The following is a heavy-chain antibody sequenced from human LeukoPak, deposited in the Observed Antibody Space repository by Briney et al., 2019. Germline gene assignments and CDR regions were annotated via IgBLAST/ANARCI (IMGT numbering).Heavy chain of an antibody. CDR3: AEYDHSNYLAY. CDR2: IHANGNT. V-gene: IGHV4-4*08. CDR1: GVSISSNY. Sequence: PSDTLSLTCTVSGVSISSNYWSWIRQPPGKGLAWDGREWIGYIHANGNTNYNPSLKRRVTMSLDSSRRHLSLNLSSLTAADTAVYFCAEYDHSNYLAYWGQGILVTVSS. D-gene: IGHD4-11*01. J-gene: IGHJ4*02.